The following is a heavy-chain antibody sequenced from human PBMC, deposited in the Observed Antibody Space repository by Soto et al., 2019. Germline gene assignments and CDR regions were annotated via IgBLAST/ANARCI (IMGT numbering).Heavy chain of an antibody. CDR3: AKDLGDIVVVVAATTGYFQH. J-gene: IGHJ1*01. D-gene: IGHD2-15*01. CDR2: ISGSGGST. CDR1: GFTFSSYA. V-gene: IGHV3-23*01. Sequence: EVQLLESGGGLVQPGGSLRLSCAAPGFTFSSYAMSWVRQAPGKGLEWVSAISGSGGSTYYADSVKGRFTISRDNSKNTLYLQMNSLRAEDTAVYYCAKDLGDIVVVVAATTGYFQHWGQGTLVTVSS.